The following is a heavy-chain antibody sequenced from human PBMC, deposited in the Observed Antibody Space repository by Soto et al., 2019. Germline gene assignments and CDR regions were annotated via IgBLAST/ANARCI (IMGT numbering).Heavy chain of an antibody. CDR2: ISGSGGST. CDR3: AKDGIIVATATNFDY. V-gene: IGHV3-23*01. Sequence: GGSLRLSCAASGFTFSSFAMSWVRQAPGKGLEWVSAISGSGGSTYYADSVKGRFTISRDNSKNTLYLQMNSLRAEDTALYYCAKDGIIVATATNFDYWGQGTLVTVSS. CDR1: GFTFSSFA. J-gene: IGHJ4*02. D-gene: IGHD5-12*01.